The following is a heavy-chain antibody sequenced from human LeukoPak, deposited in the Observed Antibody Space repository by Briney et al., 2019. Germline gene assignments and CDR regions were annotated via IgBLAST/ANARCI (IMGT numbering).Heavy chain of an antibody. Sequence: PGGSLRLSCAASGFTFSSYAMSWVRQAPGKGLGWVSAISGSGGRTHYADSVKGRFTISRDNSKNTLYLQMNSLRAEDTAVYYCARGSGYRKGNWFDPWGQGTLVTVSS. CDR1: GFTFSSYA. J-gene: IGHJ5*02. CDR2: ISGSGGRT. D-gene: IGHD3-3*01. V-gene: IGHV3-23*01. CDR3: ARGSGYRKGNWFDP.